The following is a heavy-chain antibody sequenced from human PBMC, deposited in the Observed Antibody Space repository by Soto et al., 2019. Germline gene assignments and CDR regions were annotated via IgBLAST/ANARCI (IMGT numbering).Heavy chain of an antibody. J-gene: IGHJ3*02. CDR2: IKSKTDGGTT. CDR3: TTDYSAMDGGAFDI. D-gene: IGHD5-18*01. Sequence: GSLLLSCAASGFTFSNAWMSGVRQAPGKGLEWVGRIKSKTDGGTTDYAAPVKGRFTISRDDSKNTLYLQMNSLKTEDTAVYYCTTDYSAMDGGAFDIWGQGTMVTVSS. CDR1: GFTFSNAW. V-gene: IGHV3-15*01.